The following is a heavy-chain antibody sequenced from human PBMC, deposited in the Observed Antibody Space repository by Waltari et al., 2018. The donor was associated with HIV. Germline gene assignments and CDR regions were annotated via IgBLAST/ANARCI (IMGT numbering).Heavy chain of an antibody. D-gene: IGHD3-22*01. V-gene: IGHV4-39*01. CDR3: ARRLPYYYDRGWDDP. J-gene: IGHJ5*02. CDR1: GGSVSSSSYY. CDR2: IYYSGST. Sequence: QLQLQESGPGLVKPSETLSLTCTVSGGSVSSSSYYWGWIRQPPGQGLEWIGSIYYSGSTYYNPSLKSRVTISVDTSKNQFSLKLSSVTAADTAVYYCARRLPYYYDRGWDDPWGQGTLVTVSS.